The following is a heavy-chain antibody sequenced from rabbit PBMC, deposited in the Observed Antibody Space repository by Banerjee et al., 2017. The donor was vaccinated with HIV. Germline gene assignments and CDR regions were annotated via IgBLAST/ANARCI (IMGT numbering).Heavy chain of an antibody. Sequence: QSLEESGGDLVKPGASLTLTCTASGFSFSSGYWICWVRQAPGKGLELIVCIYTSSGSDGSTYYASWAKGRFTISKTSSTTVTLQMTSLTAADTATYFCARSSSDYEWGFKLWGQGTLVTVS. D-gene: IGHD1-1*01. CDR3: ARSSSDYEWGFKL. J-gene: IGHJ4*01. CDR2: IYTSSGSDGST. CDR1: GFSFSSGYW. V-gene: IGHV1S40*01.